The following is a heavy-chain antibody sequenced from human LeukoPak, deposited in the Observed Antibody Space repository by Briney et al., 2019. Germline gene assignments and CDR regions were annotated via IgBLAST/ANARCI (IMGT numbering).Heavy chain of an antibody. J-gene: IGHJ1*01. CDR1: GFTFGDYA. D-gene: IGHD2-21*02. CDR2: IRSKAYGGTT. CDR3: TRAYCGGDCYFQH. V-gene: IGHV3-49*04. Sequence: GGSLRLSCIASGFTFGDYAMSWVRQAPGKGLEWVVFIRSKAYGGTTEYAASVKGRFTISRDDSKSIAYLQMNSLNTEDTAVYYCTRAYCGGDCYFQHWGQGTLVTVSS.